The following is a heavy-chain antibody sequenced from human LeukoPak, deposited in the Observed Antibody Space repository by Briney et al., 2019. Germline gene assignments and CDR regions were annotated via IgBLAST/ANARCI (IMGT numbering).Heavy chain of an antibody. CDR1: GFTFSIYT. J-gene: IGHJ4*02. V-gene: IGHV3-74*01. D-gene: IGHD3-10*01. CDR3: ANMVRGADIDY. Sequence: GGSLRLSCAASGFTFSIYTMNWVRQAPGKGLVWVSRINSDGSSTSYADSVKGRFTISRDNAKNTLYLQMNSLRAEDTAVYYCANMVRGADIDYWGQGTLVTVSS. CDR2: INSDGSST.